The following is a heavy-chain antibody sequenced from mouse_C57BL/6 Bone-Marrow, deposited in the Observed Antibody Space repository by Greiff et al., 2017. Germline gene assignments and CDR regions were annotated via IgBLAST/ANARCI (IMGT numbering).Heavy chain of an antibody. Sequence: EVQLQQSGGGLVKPGASLKLSCAASGFTFSSYAMSWVRQTPEQSLEWVATISAGGSYTYYPANVKGRFTISRDNAKNNLYLQMSHLKSEDTAMYYCARAVYYAMDYWGQGTSVTVSS. CDR2: ISAGGSYT. J-gene: IGHJ4*01. CDR3: ARAVYYAMDY. CDR1: GFTFSSYA. V-gene: IGHV5-4*01.